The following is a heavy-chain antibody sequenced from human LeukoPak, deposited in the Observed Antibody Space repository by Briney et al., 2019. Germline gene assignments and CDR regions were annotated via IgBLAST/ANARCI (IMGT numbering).Heavy chain of an antibody. D-gene: IGHD2-21*02. CDR2: ISGSGGST. CDR1: GFTFSSYA. Sequence: GGSLRLSCAASGFTFSSYAMSWVRQAPGKGLEWVSAISGSGGSTYYADSVKGRFTISRDNSKNTLYPQMNSLRAEDTAVYYCAKDLGVVVTAPFDYWGQGTLVTVSS. J-gene: IGHJ4*02. V-gene: IGHV3-23*01. CDR3: AKDLGVVVTAPFDY.